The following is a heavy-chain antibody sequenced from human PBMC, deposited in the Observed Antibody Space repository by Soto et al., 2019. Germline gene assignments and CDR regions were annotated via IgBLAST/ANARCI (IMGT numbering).Heavy chain of an antibody. CDR3: ASYRGSGTIDY. J-gene: IGHJ4*02. D-gene: IGHD2-21*01. CDR2: IYYSGST. Sequence: SETLSLTCTVSGGSMSSYYWSWIRQPPGKGLEWIGYIYYSGSTNYNPSLKSRVTISVDTSKNQFSLKLSSVTAADTAVYYCASYRGSGTIDYWGQGTLVTVFS. CDR1: GGSMSSYY. V-gene: IGHV4-59*01.